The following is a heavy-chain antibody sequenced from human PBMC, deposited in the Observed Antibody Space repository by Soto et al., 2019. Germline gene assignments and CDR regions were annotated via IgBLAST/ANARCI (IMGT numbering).Heavy chain of an antibody. Sequence: GGSLRLSCAASGFTFSSYGMHWVRQAPGKGLEWVAVISYDGSNKYYADSVKGRFTISRDNSKNTLYLQMNSLRAEDTAVYYCAKDRGYSYGYGYGMDVWGQGTTVTVSS. V-gene: IGHV3-30*18. CDR1: GFTFSSYG. J-gene: IGHJ6*02. D-gene: IGHD5-18*01. CDR2: ISYDGSNK. CDR3: AKDRGYSYGYGYGMDV.